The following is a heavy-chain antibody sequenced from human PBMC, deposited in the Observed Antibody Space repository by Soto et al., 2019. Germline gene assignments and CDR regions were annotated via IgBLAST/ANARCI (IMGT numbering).Heavy chain of an antibody. D-gene: IGHD6-19*01. V-gene: IGHV3-9*01. CDR1: GFTFHDYA. CDR3: AKDIREYSSGWTYFDY. J-gene: IGHJ4*01. Sequence: GGSLRLSCVASGFTFHDYAMHWVRQGQGKGLEWVSGITWNSGSIDYADSVKGRFTITRDNAKNSLYLQMNSLRPEDTALYYCAKDIREYSSGWTYFDYWGHGTLVTVS. CDR2: ITWNSGSI.